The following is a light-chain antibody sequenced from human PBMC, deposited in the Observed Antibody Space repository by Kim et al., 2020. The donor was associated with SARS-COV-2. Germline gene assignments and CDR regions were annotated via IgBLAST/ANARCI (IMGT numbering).Light chain of an antibody. CDR2: GAS. Sequence: ASVGDRVTITGRASQDIGNDVGWYQQNPGRAPKRLIYGASNLQSVVPSRFSGSGSETEFTLTINSLQPEDFATYFCLQHRTYPITFGQGTRLEIK. V-gene: IGKV1-17*01. CDR1: QDIGND. CDR3: LQHRTYPIT. J-gene: IGKJ5*01.